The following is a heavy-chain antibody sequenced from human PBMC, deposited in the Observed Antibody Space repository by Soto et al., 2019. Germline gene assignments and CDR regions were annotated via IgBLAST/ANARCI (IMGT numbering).Heavy chain of an antibody. CDR3: AKDRRAGGNSAFYFDF. D-gene: IGHD3-16*01. CDR2: ISATGGGT. Sequence: LRLSCAASGFKFSNYAMSWVRQAPGKGLEWVSLISATGGGTYYADSVKGRFTISRDNSHNTLYLQVHSLTAEDTAVYSCAKDRRAGGNSAFYFDFWGQGAQVTVSS. J-gene: IGHJ4*02. V-gene: IGHV3-23*01. CDR1: GFKFSNYA.